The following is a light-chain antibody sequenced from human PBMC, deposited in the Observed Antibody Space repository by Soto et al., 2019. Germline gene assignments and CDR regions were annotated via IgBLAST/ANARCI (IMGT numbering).Light chain of an antibody. CDR2: RAS. J-gene: IGKJ1*01. CDR3: QNYDTSPT. V-gene: IGKV3-20*01. CDR1: QSVGSTY. Sequence: EIVLTQSPGTLSLSAGERATLSCRASQSVGSTYLAWYQQNSGQAPTVLIYRASSRATGIPDRFSGSGSGTDFNLTISRLEPEDFAVYYCQNYDTSPTFGQGTKVAI.